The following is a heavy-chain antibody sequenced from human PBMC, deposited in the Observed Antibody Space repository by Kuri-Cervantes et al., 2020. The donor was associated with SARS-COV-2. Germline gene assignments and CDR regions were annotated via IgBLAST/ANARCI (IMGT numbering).Heavy chain of an antibody. J-gene: IGHJ4*02. CDR2: ISSSSSTI. D-gene: IGHD4-17*01. CDR1: GFTFSSYS. V-gene: IGHV3-48*01. CDR3: ARDATPTGALDY. Sequence: GGSLRLSCAASGFTFSSYSMNWVRQAPGKGLEWVSYISSSSSTINYADSVKGRFTISRDNAKNSLYLQMNSLRAEDTAVYYCARDATPTGALDYWGQGTLVTVSS.